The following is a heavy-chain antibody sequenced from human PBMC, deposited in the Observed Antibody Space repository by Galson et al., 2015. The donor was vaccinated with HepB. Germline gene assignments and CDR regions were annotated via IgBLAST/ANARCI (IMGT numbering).Heavy chain of an antibody. D-gene: IGHD6-13*01. Sequence: QAPGKGLEWVSAISGSGGSTYYADSVKGRFTISRDNSKNTLYLQMNSLRAEDTAVYYCAGGGQQLALFDYWGQGTLVTVSS. CDR2: ISGSGGST. V-gene: IGHV3-23*01. CDR3: AGGGQQLALFDY. J-gene: IGHJ4*02.